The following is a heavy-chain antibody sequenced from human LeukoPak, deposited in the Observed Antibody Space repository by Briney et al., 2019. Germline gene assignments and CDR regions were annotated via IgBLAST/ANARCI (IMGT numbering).Heavy chain of an antibody. Sequence: PSETLSLTCAVYGGSFSGYYWSWISQPPGKGMEWIGEINHSGSTNYNPSLKSRVTISVDTSKNQFSLKLSSVTAADTAVYYCAMSGPYSNYAYWGQGTLVTVSS. CDR3: AMSGPYSNYAY. J-gene: IGHJ4*02. D-gene: IGHD4-4*01. CDR2: INHSGST. V-gene: IGHV4-34*01. CDR1: GGSFSGYY.